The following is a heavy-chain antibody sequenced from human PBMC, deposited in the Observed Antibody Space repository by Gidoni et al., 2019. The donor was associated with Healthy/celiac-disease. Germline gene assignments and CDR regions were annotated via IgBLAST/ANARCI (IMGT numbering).Heavy chain of an antibody. J-gene: IGHJ4*02. Sequence: LQLQESGPGLVKPSETLSSTSTLPGGSFSSSSYDWGWIRQPPGKGLEWIGIIYYSGRTYYNPSLKSRVTISVDTSKNQFSLKLSSVTAADTAVYYCATIFWSGVYYFDYWGQGTLVTVSS. V-gene: IGHV4-39*01. D-gene: IGHD3-3*01. CDR3: ATIFWSGVYYFDY. CDR2: IYYSGRT. CDR1: GGSFSSSSYD.